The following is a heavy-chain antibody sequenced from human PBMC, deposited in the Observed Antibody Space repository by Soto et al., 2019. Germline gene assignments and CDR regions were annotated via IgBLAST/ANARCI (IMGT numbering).Heavy chain of an antibody. CDR1: GFSFSTYS. J-gene: IGHJ4*02. D-gene: IGHD3-3*01. CDR3: VASSRYYDFRSCYQADFDY. V-gene: IGHV3-21*01. CDR2: ISSDISYI. Sequence: EVQLVESGGGLVKPGGSLRLSCAASGFSFSTYSMNWVRQAPGKGLEWVSSISSDISYIYYADSVKGRFTISRDNAKNSLYLQMNSLRAEDTAVYRWVASSRYYDFRSCYQADFDYWGQGTLVTVSS.